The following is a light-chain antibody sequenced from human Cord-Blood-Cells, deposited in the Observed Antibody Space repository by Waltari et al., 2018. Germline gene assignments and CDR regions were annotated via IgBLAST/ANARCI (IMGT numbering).Light chain of an antibody. V-gene: IGLV1-40*01. CDR2: GNS. CDR1: SSNIGAGYA. J-gene: IGLJ1*01. Sequence: QSVLTQPPSVSGAPGQRVTISCTGSSSNIGAGYAVHWYQQLPGTAPKLLIYGNSNRPSGVPDRFSGSKSGTSASLAITVLQAEDEADYYCQSYDSSLSGYVFGTGTKVTVL. CDR3: QSYDSSLSGYV.